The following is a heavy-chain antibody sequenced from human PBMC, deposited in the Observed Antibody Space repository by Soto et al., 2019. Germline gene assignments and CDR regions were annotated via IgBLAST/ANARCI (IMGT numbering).Heavy chain of an antibody. CDR2: IYSVGTA. Sequence: GGSLRLSCVVSGFNVNDNYMSWVRQAPGKGLQWVSVIYSVGTAFFAESVKGRFAISRDSAQNTVFLQMNGLRDEDTAVYYCARDRFLQTSPTGPSYYYGMEVWGQGTTGTDS. D-gene: IGHD3-3*01. J-gene: IGHJ6*02. CDR1: GFNVNDNY. V-gene: IGHV3-53*01. CDR3: ARDRFLQTSPTGPSYYYGMEV.